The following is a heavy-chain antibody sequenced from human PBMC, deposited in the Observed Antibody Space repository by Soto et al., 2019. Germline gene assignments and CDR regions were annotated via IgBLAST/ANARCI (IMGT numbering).Heavy chain of an antibody. CDR2: TSNDGSIK. J-gene: IGHJ4*02. CDR3: AKEGFNTTMAAGYLDY. CDR1: GFTFSSCG. D-gene: IGHD5-18*01. V-gene: IGHV3-30*18. Sequence: QVQVVESGGGVVQPGRSLRLSCAASGFTFSSCGMHWVRQAPGTGLEWVAVTSNDGSIKFYAESVKGRFSISRDNSKNMVYLQMNSLRADDTAVYYGAKEGFNTTMAAGYLDYWGQGTLVTVSA.